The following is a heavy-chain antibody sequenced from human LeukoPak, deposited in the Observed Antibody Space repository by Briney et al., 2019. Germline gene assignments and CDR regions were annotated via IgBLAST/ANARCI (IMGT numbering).Heavy chain of an antibody. J-gene: IGHJ4*02. CDR3: AKARGPAATHPEY. Sequence: GGSLRLSCAASGFTFSNFAMTWVRQAPGKGLERVSGLYGGGDVTYYADSVKGRFTISRDDAKNTLYLQMNSLRAEDTAVYYCAKARGPAATHPEYWGQGTLVTVSS. V-gene: IGHV3-23*01. CDR2: LYGGGDVT. CDR1: GFTFSNFA. D-gene: IGHD6-25*01.